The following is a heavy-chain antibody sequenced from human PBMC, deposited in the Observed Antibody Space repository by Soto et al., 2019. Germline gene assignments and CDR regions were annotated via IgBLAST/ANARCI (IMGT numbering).Heavy chain of an antibody. J-gene: IGHJ4*02. CDR3: ARDLAAAAYFDY. D-gene: IGHD6-13*01. CDR1: GFTFSSYS. V-gene: IGHV3-21*04. Sequence: GGSLRLSCAASGFTFSSYSMNWVRQAPGKGLEWVSSISSSSSYIYYADSVKGRFTISRDNAKNSLYLQMNSLRAEDTAVYYCARDLAAAAYFDYWGQGTLVTVSS. CDR2: ISSSSSYI.